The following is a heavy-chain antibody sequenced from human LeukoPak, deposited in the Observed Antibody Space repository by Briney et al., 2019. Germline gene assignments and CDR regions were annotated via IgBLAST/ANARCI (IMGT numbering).Heavy chain of an antibody. CDR2: INHSGST. V-gene: IGHV4-34*01. J-gene: IGHJ5*02. CDR3: ASGLGYCSSTSCAPVGWFDP. D-gene: IGHD2-2*01. Sequence: SETLSLTCAVYGESFSGYYWSWLRQPPGKGLEWIGEINHSGSTNYNPSLKSRVTISVDTSKNQFSLKLSSVTAADTAVYYCASGLGYCSSTSCAPVGWFDPWGQGTLVTVSS. CDR1: GESFSGYY.